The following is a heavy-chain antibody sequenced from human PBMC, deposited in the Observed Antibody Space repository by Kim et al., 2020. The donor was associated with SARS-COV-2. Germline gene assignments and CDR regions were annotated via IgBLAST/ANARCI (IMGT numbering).Heavy chain of an antibody. D-gene: IGHD4-17*01. Sequence: KSRVTISVDTSKNQFSLKLSSVTAADTAVYYCARVQKVTTSYYYYYGMDVWGQGTTVTVSS. J-gene: IGHJ6*02. CDR3: ARVQKVTTSYYYYYGMDV. V-gene: IGHV4-34*01.